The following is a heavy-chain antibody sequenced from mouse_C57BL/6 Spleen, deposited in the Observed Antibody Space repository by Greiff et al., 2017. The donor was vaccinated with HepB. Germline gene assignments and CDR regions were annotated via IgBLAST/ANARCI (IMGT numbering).Heavy chain of an antibody. D-gene: IGHD3-1*01. CDR3: AREDFSGYFDV. CDR1: GYAFSSSW. J-gene: IGHJ1*03. CDR2: IYPGDGDT. Sequence: QVQLQQSGPELVKPGASVKISCKASGYAFSSSWMNWVKQRPGKGLEWIGRIYPGDGDTNYNGKFKGKATLTADKSSSTAYMQLSSLTSEDSAVYFCAREDFSGYFDVWGTVTTVTVSS. V-gene: IGHV1-82*01.